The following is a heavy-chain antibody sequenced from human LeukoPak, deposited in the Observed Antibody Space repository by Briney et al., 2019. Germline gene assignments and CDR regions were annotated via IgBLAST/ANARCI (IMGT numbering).Heavy chain of an antibody. CDR2: INVGNGHT. CDR3: ASFRYSSSWSPLDY. CDR1: GYTHSTYD. Sequence: VASVKVSCKASGYTHSTYDIHWVRQAPGQRLEWMGWINVGNGHTKYSQTFQDRVTITRDRSANTAYMELSSLRSEDTAVYYCASFRYSSSWSPLDYWGQGTLVTVSS. D-gene: IGHD6-13*01. J-gene: IGHJ4*02. V-gene: IGHV1-3*01.